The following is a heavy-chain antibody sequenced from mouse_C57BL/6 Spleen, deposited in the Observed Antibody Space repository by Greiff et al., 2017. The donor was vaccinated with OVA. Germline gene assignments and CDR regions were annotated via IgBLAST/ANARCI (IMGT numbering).Heavy chain of an antibody. CDR3: AAGGFYGSSYDYFDY. J-gene: IGHJ2*01. D-gene: IGHD1-1*01. Sequence: QVQLQQPGAELVRPGTSVKLSCKASGYTFTSYWMHWVKQRPGQGLEWIGVIDPSDSYTNYNQKFKGKATLTVDTSSSTAYMQLSSLTSEDSAVYYCAAGGFYGSSYDYFDYWGQGTTLTVSS. V-gene: IGHV1-59*01. CDR2: IDPSDSYT. CDR1: GYTFTSYW.